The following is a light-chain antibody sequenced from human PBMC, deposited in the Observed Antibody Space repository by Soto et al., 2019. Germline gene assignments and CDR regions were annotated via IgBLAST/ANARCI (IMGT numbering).Light chain of an antibody. V-gene: IGKV3-20*01. Sequence: ETVLTHSPGTLSLSPGERATLSCRASQSVSSSYLAWYQQKPGQAPRLLIYGASSRATGIPDRFSGSGSGTDFTLTSSRLEPEDFAVYYCQQYGSSPHTFGQGTKLEIK. CDR2: GAS. CDR3: QQYGSSPHT. J-gene: IGKJ2*01. CDR1: QSVSSSY.